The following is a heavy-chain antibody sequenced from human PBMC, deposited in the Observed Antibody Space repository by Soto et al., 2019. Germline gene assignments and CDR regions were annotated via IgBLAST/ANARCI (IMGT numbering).Heavy chain of an antibody. J-gene: IGHJ6*02. V-gene: IGHV4-30-2*01. Sequence: SETLSLTCAVSGGSISSGGYSWTWIRQPPGRGLEWIGYIYHSGSSYYNPSLKSRVTISVDRSKNQFSLKLSSVTAADTAVYYCARAHYGDYGYGMDVWGQGTTVTSP. D-gene: IGHD4-17*01. CDR2: IYHSGSS. CDR3: ARAHYGDYGYGMDV. CDR1: GGSISSGGYS.